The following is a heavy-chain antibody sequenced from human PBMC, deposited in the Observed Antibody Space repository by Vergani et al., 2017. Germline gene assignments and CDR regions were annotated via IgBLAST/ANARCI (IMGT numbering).Heavy chain of an antibody. V-gene: IGHV1-46*02. D-gene: IGHD2-15*01. Sequence: QVQLVQSGAAVKKPGASAKVSCTASGYIFKNYYMHWLRLAPGQGFQWMGVVNFVTGAATSPQKFEVRITMTRDTSTATFYMDLSSLKYEDTAIYYCASSIGYCTSGSCRPYYFDLWGQGTLVTVSS. CDR1: GYIFKNYY. CDR2: VNFVTGAA. CDR3: ASSIGYCTSGSCRPYYFDL. J-gene: IGHJ4*02.